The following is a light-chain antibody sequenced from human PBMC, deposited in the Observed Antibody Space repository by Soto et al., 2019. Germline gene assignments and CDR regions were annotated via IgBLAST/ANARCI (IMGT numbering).Light chain of an antibody. V-gene: IGLV2-8*01. J-gene: IGLJ1*01. Sequence: QSPLTQPPSASSSPGQSVTISCTGTSSDVGGYNYVSLYQQHPGKAPKLIISEVSKRPSGVPDRFSGSKSGNTASLTVSGLQAEDEADYYCTSHAGSNNYVFGTGTKVTVL. CDR3: TSHAGSNNYV. CDR2: EVS. CDR1: SSDVGGYNY.